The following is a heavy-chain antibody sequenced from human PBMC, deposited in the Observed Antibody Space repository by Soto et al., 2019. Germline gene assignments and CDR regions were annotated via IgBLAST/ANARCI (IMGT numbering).Heavy chain of an antibody. J-gene: IGHJ6*02. CDR2: INPSNDNT. Sequence: QVQVVQSGPEVKKPGASVKVSCQTFGYVFTSYGISWVRQAPGQGLEWMGWINPSNDNTEYAQKFQGRVTLTTDRSTTTAYMELRSLKFDDTALYYCAREGASGGSGKDAWGQGTKVTVSS. D-gene: IGHD3-10*01. V-gene: IGHV1-18*04. CDR3: AREGASGGSGKDA. CDR1: GYVFTSYG.